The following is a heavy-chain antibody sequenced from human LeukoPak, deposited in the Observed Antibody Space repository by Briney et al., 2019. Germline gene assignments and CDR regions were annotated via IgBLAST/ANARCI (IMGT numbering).Heavy chain of an antibody. CDR1: GYTFTTNW. D-gene: IGHD6-19*01. V-gene: IGHV5-51*01. J-gene: IGHJ4*02. Sequence: GESLKISCKGFGYTFTTNWIAWVRQMPGKGLEWMGVVYPGTSDSRHSPSFQGQVTISADNSLSAAYLQWSSLKASDSAMYYCARLGGYSTGWYIQYWGQGTLVTVSS. CDR2: VYPGTSDS. CDR3: ARLGGYSTGWYIQY.